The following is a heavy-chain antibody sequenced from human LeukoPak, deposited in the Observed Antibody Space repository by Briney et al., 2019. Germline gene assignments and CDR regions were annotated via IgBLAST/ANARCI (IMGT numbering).Heavy chain of an antibody. CDR1: GFTFSSYN. V-gene: IGHV3-21*01. CDR3: ARDARAYCGGDCFFDY. CDR2: ISSSSSYI. J-gene: IGHJ4*02. D-gene: IGHD2-21*02. Sequence: GGSLRLSCAASGFTFSSYNMNWVRQAPGKGLEWVSSISSSSSYIYYADSVKGRFTISRDNAKNSLYLQMNSLRAEDTAVYYCARDARAYCGGDCFFDYWGQGTLVTVSS.